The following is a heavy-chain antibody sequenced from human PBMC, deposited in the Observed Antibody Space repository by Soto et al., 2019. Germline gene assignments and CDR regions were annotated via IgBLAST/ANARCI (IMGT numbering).Heavy chain of an antibody. CDR2: INGGNGNT. Sequence: ASVKVSCKASGNTVPNYAIHWVRQAPGQRLEWMGWINGGNGNTYYSEHFQGRVTFTRDTSAGTVYIQLSSLTSEDTAVYYCARHDSGFSGSHYIDYFNYWGQGALVTVSS. D-gene: IGHD1-26*01. CDR1: GNTVPNYA. CDR3: ARHDSGFSGSHYIDYFNY. V-gene: IGHV1-3*01. J-gene: IGHJ4*02.